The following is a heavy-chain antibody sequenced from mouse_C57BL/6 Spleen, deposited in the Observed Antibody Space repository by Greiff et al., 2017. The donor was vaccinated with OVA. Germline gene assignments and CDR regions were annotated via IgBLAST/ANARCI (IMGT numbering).Heavy chain of an antibody. CDR2: IDPSDSYT. Sequence: QVQLQQPGAELVKPGASVKLSCKASGYTFTSYWMQWVKQRPGQGLEWIGAIDPSDSYTNYNQKFKGKATLTVDTASSTAYMQLSSLTSEDSAFYYWARRVIDDSNYDIDYWGQGTTLTVSS. CDR3: ARRVIDDSNYDIDY. V-gene: IGHV1-50*01. J-gene: IGHJ2*01. D-gene: IGHD2-5*01. CDR1: GYTFTSYW.